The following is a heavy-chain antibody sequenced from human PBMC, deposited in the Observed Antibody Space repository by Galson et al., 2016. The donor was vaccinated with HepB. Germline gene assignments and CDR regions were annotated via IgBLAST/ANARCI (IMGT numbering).Heavy chain of an antibody. J-gene: IGHJ6*03. CDR1: GFTVSSHY. Sequence: SLRLSCAASGFTVSSHYMSWVRQAPGKGLEWVSIIYSGGETYYADSVKGRFTISRDNSKNTLYLQMNSLRAEDTAVYYCARDTLSNKIYYYYMDVWGKGTTVTVSS. CDR2: IYSGGET. CDR3: ARDTLSNKIYYYYMDV. V-gene: IGHV3-53*01.